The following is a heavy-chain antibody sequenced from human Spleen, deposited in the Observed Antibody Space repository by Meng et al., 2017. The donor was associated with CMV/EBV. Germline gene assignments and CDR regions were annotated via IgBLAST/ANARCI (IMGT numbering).Heavy chain of an antibody. D-gene: IGHD3-22*01. J-gene: IGHJ4*02. CDR3: ARLNRGYPRYYFDY. CDR1: GGSISSSSHY. CDR2: IYYSGST. Sequence: QLQLQESGPGLVKPSETLSLTCTVAGGSISSSSHYWGWIRQPPGKGLEWIGSIYYSGSTYYNPSLKSRVTISVDTSKNQFSLKLSSVTAADTAVYYCARLNRGYPRYYFDYWGQGTLVTVSS. V-gene: IGHV4-39*01.